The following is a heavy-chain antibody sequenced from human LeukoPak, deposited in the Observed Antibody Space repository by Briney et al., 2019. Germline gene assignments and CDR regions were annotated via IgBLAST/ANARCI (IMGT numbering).Heavy chain of an antibody. V-gene: IGHV3-74*01. Sequence: GGSLRLSCAASGFTFSTFEMHWVRQAPGKGLVWVSRINAEGSRIGYADSVKGRFTFSRDNARNTLYLQMNSLRAEDTGVYYCARELPREVTLDFWDQGTLVTVSS. CDR1: GFTFSTFE. D-gene: IGHD2-21*02. CDR3: ARELPREVTLDF. J-gene: IGHJ4*02. CDR2: INAEGSRI.